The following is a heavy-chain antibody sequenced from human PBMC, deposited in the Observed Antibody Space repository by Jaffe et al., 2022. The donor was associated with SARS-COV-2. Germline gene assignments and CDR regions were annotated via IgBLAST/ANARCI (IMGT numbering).Heavy chain of an antibody. D-gene: IGHD5-18*01. V-gene: IGHV1-3*01. CDR1: GYTFTSYA. J-gene: IGHJ4*02. CDR2: INAGNGNT. CDR3: ARARIQLWPPQVPPDY. Sequence: QVQLVQSGAEVKKPGASVKVSCKASGYTFTSYAMHWVRQAPGQRLEWMGWINAGNGNTKYSQKFQGRVTITRDTSASTAYMELSSLRSEDTAVYYCARARIQLWPPQVPPDYWGQGTLVTVSS.